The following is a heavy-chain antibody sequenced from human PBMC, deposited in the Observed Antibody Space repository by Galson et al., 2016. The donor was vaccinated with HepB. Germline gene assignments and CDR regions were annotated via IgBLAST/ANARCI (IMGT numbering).Heavy chain of an antibody. V-gene: IGHV1-3*01. CDR3: ARAFGRDDGSGRWELDD. Sequence: SVKVSCKASGYTFTSYALHWVRQAPGQRLEWVAWINADNGDTKYSQKIQARVTVTRDTSASTAYMELSSLSSEDTAVYYCARAFGRDDGSGRWELDDWGQGTLVTVSS. J-gene: IGHJ4*02. CDR2: INADNGDT. D-gene: IGHD6-19*01. CDR1: GYTFTSYA.